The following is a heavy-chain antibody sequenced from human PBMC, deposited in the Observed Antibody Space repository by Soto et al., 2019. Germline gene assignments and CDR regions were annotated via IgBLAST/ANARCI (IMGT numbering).Heavy chain of an antibody. CDR1: GGTFSRYT. J-gene: IGHJ6*02. Sequence: QVQLVQSGAEVKKPGSSVTVSCKASGGTFSRYTFTWVRQAPGQGLEWMGRIIPIVDIPNYAQNFQGRVTITADKSTSTAYMELSSLTSGDTAVYYCASHFTGVLVLGTSPPGGDNYGGDVWGQGTTVSVS. CDR2: IIPIVDIP. CDR3: ASHFTGVLVLGTSPPGGDNYGGDV. D-gene: IGHD2-15*01. V-gene: IGHV1-69*02.